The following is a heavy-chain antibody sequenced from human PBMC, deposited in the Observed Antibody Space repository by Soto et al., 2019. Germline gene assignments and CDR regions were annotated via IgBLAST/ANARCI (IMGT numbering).Heavy chain of an antibody. Sequence: SETLSLTCTVSGGSISSSSYYWGWIRQPPGKGLEWIGSIYYSGSTYYNPSLKSRVTISVDTSKNQFSLKLSSVTAADTAVYYCARRGKRGIMGYDYWGQGTLVTVSS. CDR2: IYYSGST. V-gene: IGHV4-39*01. CDR1: GGSISSSSYY. J-gene: IGHJ4*02. D-gene: IGHD3-16*01. CDR3: ARRGKRGIMGYDY.